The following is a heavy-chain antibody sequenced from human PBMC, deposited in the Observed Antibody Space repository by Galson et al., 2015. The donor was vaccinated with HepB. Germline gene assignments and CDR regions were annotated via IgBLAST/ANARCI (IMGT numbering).Heavy chain of an antibody. CDR2: IKQDGSEK. D-gene: IGHD5-12*01. CDR1: GFTFSSYW. J-gene: IGHJ4*02. CDR3: ARDEVVTTITTFDY. Sequence: SLRLSCAASGFTFSSYWMSWVRQAPGKGLEWVANIKQDGSEKSYVDSVEGRFTISRDNAKNSLYLQMNSLRVGDTAVYYCARDEVVTTITTFDYWGQGTLVTVSS. V-gene: IGHV3-7*01.